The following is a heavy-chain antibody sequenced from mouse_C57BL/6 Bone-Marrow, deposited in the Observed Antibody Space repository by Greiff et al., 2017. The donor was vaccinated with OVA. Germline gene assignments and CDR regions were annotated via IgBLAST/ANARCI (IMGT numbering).Heavy chain of an antibody. CDR2: LSNGGGST. CDR1: GFTFSDYY. CDR3: ARDDYDGNWYFDV. V-gene: IGHV5-12*01. Sequence: EVKLMESGGGLVQPGGSLKLSCAASGFTFSDYYMYWVRQTPEKRLEWVAYLSNGGGSTYYPDTVNGRFTISRDNAKNTLYLQMSRLKSEDTAMYYCARDDYDGNWYFDVWGTGTTVTVSS. J-gene: IGHJ1*03. D-gene: IGHD2-4*01.